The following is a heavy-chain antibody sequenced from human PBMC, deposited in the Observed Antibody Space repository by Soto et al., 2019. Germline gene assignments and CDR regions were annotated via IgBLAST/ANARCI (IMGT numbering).Heavy chain of an antibody. J-gene: IGHJ6*02. CDR1: GFTFSTYW. Sequence: GGSLRLSCAASGFTFSTYWMSWVRQAPGKGLEWVGNIKQDGSGENYVDSVKGRFTISRDNANHSLYLQMNSLRAEDTAVYYCARDRGPPRYLYYGMDVWRQGTTVTVSS. CDR3: ARDRGPPRYLYYGMDV. D-gene: IGHD3-10*01. V-gene: IGHV3-7*01. CDR2: IKQDGSGE.